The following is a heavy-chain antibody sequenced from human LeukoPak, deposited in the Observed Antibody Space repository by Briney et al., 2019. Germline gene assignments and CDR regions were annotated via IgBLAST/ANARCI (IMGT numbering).Heavy chain of an antibody. J-gene: IGHJ4*02. CDR2: IYYSGST. V-gene: IGHV4-31*03. Sequence: SETLSLTCTVSGGSISSGGYYWRWIRQHPGKGLEWIGYIYYSGSTYYNPSLKSRVTISVDTSKNQFSLKLSSVTAADTAVYYCARGEAYPSPDYWGQGTLVTVSS. CDR1: GGSISSGGYY. CDR3: ARGEAYPSPDY.